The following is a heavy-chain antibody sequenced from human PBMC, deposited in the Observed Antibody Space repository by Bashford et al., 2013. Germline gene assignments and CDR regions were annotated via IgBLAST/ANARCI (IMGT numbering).Heavy chain of an antibody. Sequence: SSETLSLTCTVSGGSISSYYWSWIRQPPGKGLEWIGYIYYSGSTNYNPSLKSRVTISVDTSKNQFSLKLSSVTAADTAVYYCARESRFDIWSGYYISMGYYYYYMDVWGKGTTVTVSS. J-gene: IGHJ6*03. CDR2: IYYSGST. CDR3: ARESRFDIWSGYYISMGYYYYYMDV. D-gene: IGHD3-3*01. CDR1: GGSISSYY. V-gene: IGHV4-59*01.